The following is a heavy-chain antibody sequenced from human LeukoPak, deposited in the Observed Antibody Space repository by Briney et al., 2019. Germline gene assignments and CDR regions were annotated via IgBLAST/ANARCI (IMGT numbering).Heavy chain of an antibody. V-gene: IGHV1-18*01. J-gene: IGHJ6*03. D-gene: IGHD3-10*01. CDR1: GYTFTSYG. CDR3: ARDRLGFGELSYYYMDV. Sequence: ASVKVSCKASGYTFTSYGISWVRQAPGQGLEWMGWISAYNGNTNYAQKLQGRVTMTTDTSTSTAYMELRSLRSDDTAVYYCARDRLGFGELSYYYMDVWGKGTTVTVSS. CDR2: ISAYNGNT.